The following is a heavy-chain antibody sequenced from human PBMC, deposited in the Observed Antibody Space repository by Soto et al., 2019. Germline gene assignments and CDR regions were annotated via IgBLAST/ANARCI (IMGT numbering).Heavy chain of an antibody. V-gene: IGHV1-2*04. CDR1: GYTFTDYY. J-gene: IGHJ5*02. Sequence: QVQLVQSGAEVKKPGASVKVSCKTSGYTFTDYYVHWVRQAPGHGLEWMGWINPDNGGTNYAQKFPDWVALTRVTSITTTYLALSRLKSDGTAVYYCARGRKTTATVGGDFDPWGQGTLVSVSS. CDR3: ARGRKTTATVGGDFDP. D-gene: IGHD4-4*01. CDR2: INPDNGGT.